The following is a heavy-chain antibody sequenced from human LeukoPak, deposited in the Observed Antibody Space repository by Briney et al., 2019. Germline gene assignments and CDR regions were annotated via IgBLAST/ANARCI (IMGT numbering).Heavy chain of an antibody. Sequence: ASVKVSCKASGYTFTSYDINWVRQATGQGLEWMGWINPNSGNTGYAQKFQGRVTMTKNNSITTAYMELSSLRSEGTAVYYCARALSWTTDSYYYMDVWGKGTTVTVSS. J-gene: IGHJ6*03. V-gene: IGHV1-8*01. CDR3: ARALSWTTDSYYYMDV. D-gene: IGHD3/OR15-3a*01. CDR1: GYTFTSYD. CDR2: INPNSGNT.